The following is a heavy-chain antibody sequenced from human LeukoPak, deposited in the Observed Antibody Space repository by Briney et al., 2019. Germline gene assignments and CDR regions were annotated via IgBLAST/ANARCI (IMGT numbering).Heavy chain of an antibody. CDR3: AREQRYSSSWYFPSDP. Sequence: SETLSLTCAVYGGSFSGYYWSWIRQPPGKGLEWIGEINHSGSTNHNPSLKSRVTISVDTSKNQFSLKLSSVTAADTAVYYCAREQRYSSSWYFPSDPWGQGTLVTVSS. J-gene: IGHJ5*02. D-gene: IGHD6-13*01. CDR2: INHSGST. V-gene: IGHV4-34*01. CDR1: GGSFSGYY.